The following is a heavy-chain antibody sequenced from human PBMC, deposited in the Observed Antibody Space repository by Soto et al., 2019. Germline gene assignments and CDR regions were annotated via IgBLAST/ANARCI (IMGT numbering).Heavy chain of an antibody. CDR2: ISGGGSNT. D-gene: IGHD6-19*01. Sequence: EVQLLESGGGLVQPGGSLRLSCAASGFIFSNYAMSWVRQAPGKGLEWVSAISGGGSNTYYADSVKGRFTISRDNSKNRLYLQMNSLRADDTAVYYCAQADSSGWYAWDYWGQGTLVTVSS. V-gene: IGHV3-23*01. J-gene: IGHJ4*02. CDR3: AQADSSGWYAWDY. CDR1: GFIFSNYA.